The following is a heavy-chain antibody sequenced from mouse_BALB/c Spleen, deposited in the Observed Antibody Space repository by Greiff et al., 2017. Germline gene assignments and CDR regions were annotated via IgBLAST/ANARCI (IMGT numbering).Heavy chain of an antibody. CDR3: ARDCGYGGWYFDV. Sequence: EVMLVESGAELVKPGASVKLSCTASGFNIKDTYMHWVKQRPEQGLEWIGRIDPANGTTKYDPKFQGEATITADTSSNTAYLQLSSLTSEDTAVWYGARDCGYGGWYFDVWGAGTTVTVSS. D-gene: IGHD1-2*01. CDR2: IDPANGTT. J-gene: IGHJ1*01. V-gene: IGHV14-3*02. CDR1: GFNIKDTY.